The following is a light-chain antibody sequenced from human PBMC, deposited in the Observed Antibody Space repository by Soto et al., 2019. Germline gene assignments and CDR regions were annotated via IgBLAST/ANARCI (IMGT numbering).Light chain of an antibody. CDR2: GNT. V-gene: IGLV1-40*01. CDR1: SSNIGAGYD. CDR3: QSYDSSLSVLWV. J-gene: IGLJ3*02. Sequence: QSVLTQTPSVSGAPGQRVTISCTGGSSNIGAGYDVHWYQQLPGTAPKLLIYGNTNRPSGVPDRFSGSKSGTSASLAITGLQAEDAADYYCQSYDSSLSVLWVFGGGTKVTVL.